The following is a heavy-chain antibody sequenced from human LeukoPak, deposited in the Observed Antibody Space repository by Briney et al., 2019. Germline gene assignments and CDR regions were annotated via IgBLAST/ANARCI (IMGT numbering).Heavy chain of an antibody. V-gene: IGHV3-23*01. CDR3: AKGSSVWFGELLLEF. Sequence: GGSLRLSCAASGFTFSNYAMSWVRQAPGKGPERVSVTSGSGGSTYYADSVKGRFTISRDNSKNTLYLQMNSLRVEDTAVYYCAKGSSVWFGELLLEFWGQGTLVTVSS. CDR1: GFTFSNYA. J-gene: IGHJ4*02. D-gene: IGHD3-10*01. CDR2: TSGSGGST.